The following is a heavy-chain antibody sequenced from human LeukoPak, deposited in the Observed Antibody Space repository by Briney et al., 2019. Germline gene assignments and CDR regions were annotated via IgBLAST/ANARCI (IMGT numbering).Heavy chain of an antibody. D-gene: IGHD6-19*01. CDR2: INHSGST. Sequence: SETLSLTCAVYGGSFSGYYWSWIRQPPGKGLEWIGEINHSGSTNYNPSLKSRVTISVDTSKNQFSLKLSSVTAADTAVYYCARHVGGYSSGWYLSRMYYFDYWGQGTLVTVSS. V-gene: IGHV4-34*01. J-gene: IGHJ4*02. CDR3: ARHVGGYSSGWYLSRMYYFDY. CDR1: GGSFSGYY.